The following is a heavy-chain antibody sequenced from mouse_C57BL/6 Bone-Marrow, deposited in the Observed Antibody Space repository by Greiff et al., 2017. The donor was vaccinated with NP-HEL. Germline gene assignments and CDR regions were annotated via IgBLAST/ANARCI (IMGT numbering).Heavy chain of an antibody. D-gene: IGHD1-1*01. V-gene: IGHV1-47*01. Sequence: QVHVKQSGAELVKPGASVKMSCKASGYTFTTYPIEWMKQNHGKSLEWIGNFHPYNDDTKYNEKFKGKATLTVEKSSSTVYLELSRLTSDDSAVYYCAILDYYGSSYGYFDVWGTGTTVTVSS. CDR1: GYTFTTYP. CDR2: FHPYNDDT. J-gene: IGHJ1*03. CDR3: AILDYYGSSYGYFDV.